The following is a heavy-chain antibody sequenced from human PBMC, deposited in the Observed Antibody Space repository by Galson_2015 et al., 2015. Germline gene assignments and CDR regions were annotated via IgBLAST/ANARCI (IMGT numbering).Heavy chain of an antibody. CDR2: IYTSGNT. CDR1: GGSISSGSYY. Sequence: TLSLTCTVSGGSISSGSYYWSWIRQPAGKGLEWIGRIYTSGNTNYNPSLKSRVTISVDTSKNQFSLKLSSVTAADTAVYYCARVPADSSGYYPSDYWGQGTLVTVPS. D-gene: IGHD3-22*01. V-gene: IGHV4-61*02. CDR3: ARVPADSSGYYPSDY. J-gene: IGHJ4*02.